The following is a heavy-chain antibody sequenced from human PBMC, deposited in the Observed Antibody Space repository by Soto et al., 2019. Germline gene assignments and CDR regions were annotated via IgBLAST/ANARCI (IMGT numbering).Heavy chain of an antibody. CDR3: ARDLAAGMIDY. D-gene: IGHD6-13*01. J-gene: IGHJ4*02. CDR2: ISAHNDNT. V-gene: IGHV1-18*01. CDR1: GYTFTSYG. Sequence: QVQLVQSGAEVKKPGASVKVSCKASGYTFTSYGISWVRQAPGQGLEWMGWISAHNDNTKYAQKVQGRVTMTTDTSTNTAYMELRRLRSDDTAVYYCARDLAAGMIDYWGQGTLVTVSS.